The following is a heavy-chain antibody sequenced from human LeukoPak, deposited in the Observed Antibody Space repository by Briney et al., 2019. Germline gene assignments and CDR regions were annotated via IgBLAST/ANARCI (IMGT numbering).Heavy chain of an antibody. D-gene: IGHD2-15*01. CDR3: ARDANWRYCSGGSCLGRFDP. CDR2: ISSSGSTI. CDR1: GFTFSDYY. V-gene: IGHV3-11*04. Sequence: GSLRLSCAASGFTFSDYYMSWIRQAPGKGLEWVSYISSSGSTIYYADSVKGRFTISRDNAKNSLYLQMNSLRAEDTAVYYCARDANWRYCSGGSCLGRFDPWGQGTLVTASS. J-gene: IGHJ5*02.